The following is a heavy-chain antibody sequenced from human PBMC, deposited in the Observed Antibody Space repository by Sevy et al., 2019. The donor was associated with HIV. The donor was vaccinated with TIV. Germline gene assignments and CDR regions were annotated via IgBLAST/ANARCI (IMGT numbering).Heavy chain of an antibody. D-gene: IGHD3-10*01. CDR3: ARDYGSGEGY. V-gene: IGHV3-21*01. CDR1: GFSFSDYS. CDR2: ISSSSTYI. Sequence: GGSLRLSCVASGFSFSDYSMKWVRQAPGKGLEWVSSISSSSTYIYHADSVRGRFTISRDNAKNSLYLQMDSLRAEDTAVYYCARDYGSGEGYWGKGTLVTVSS. J-gene: IGHJ4*02.